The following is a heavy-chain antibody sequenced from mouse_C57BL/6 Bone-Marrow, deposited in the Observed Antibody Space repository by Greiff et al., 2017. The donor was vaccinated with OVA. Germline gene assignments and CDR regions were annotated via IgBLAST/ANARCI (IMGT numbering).Heavy chain of an antibody. CDR3: AARGLRGGLDY. CDR1: GYTFTSYW. D-gene: IGHD2-2*01. CDR2: IHPNSGST. V-gene: IGHV1-64*01. Sequence: QVQLKESGAELVKPGASVKLSCKASGYTFTSYWMHWVKQRPGQGLEWIGMIHPNSGSTNYNEKFKSKATLTVDKSSSTAYMQLSSLTSEDSAVYYCAARGLRGGLDYWGQGTTLTVSS. J-gene: IGHJ2*01.